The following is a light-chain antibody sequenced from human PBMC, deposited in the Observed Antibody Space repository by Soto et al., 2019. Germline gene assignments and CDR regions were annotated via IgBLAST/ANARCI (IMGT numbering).Light chain of an antibody. CDR3: QQYNNWPPWT. CDR2: DAS. Sequence: ILMTQSPATLSVSPGERATLSCRASQSVSNNLAWYQQKPGQAPRLLIYDASTRATGIPARFSGSGSGTEFTLSSSGLQSEDFAFYYCQQYNNWPPWTFGQGTKVEIK. V-gene: IGKV3-15*01. J-gene: IGKJ1*01. CDR1: QSVSNN.